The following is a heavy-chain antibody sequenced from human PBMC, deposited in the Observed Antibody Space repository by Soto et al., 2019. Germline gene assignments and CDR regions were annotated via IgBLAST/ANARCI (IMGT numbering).Heavy chain of an antibody. Sequence: EVQVVESGGGLVKPGGSLRLACAASGFPFSSFSWNWVRQAPGKGLEWVSSISPGGNSVYYADSVKGRFTISRDNAKNSLNLQMNSLRAEDAAVYYCARPRGPRGYDLIDYWGQGTLVTVSS. V-gene: IGHV3-21*02. CDR1: GFPFSSFS. CDR2: ISPGGNSV. CDR3: ARPRGPRGYDLIDY. D-gene: IGHD5-12*01. J-gene: IGHJ4*02.